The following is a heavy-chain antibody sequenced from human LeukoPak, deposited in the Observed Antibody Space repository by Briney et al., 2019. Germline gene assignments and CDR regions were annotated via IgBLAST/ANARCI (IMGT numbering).Heavy chain of an antibody. CDR1: GGSISSYY. Sequence: SETLSPTCTVSGGSISSYYWSWIRQPPGKGLEWIGYIYYSGSTNYNPSLKSRVTISVDTSKNQFSLKLSSVTAADTAVYYCARHAGGSYWGYYFDYWGQGTLVTVSS. J-gene: IGHJ4*02. CDR3: ARHAGGSYWGYYFDY. CDR2: IYYSGST. D-gene: IGHD1-26*01. V-gene: IGHV4-59*08.